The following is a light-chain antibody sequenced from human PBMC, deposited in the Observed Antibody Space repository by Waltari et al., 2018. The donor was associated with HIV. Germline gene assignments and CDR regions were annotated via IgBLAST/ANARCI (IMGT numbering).Light chain of an antibody. CDR2: EVS. Sequence: QSALTQPASVSASPGQSITLSCTGTSSDVGGYNYLSWYHQHPGKAPKLMIYEVSNRPSGVANRFSGSKSGNTASLTISGLQAEDEADYYCSSYTSSSTPLFGGGTKLTVL. CDR3: SSYTSSSTPL. J-gene: IGLJ2*01. V-gene: IGLV2-14*01. CDR1: SSDVGGYNY.